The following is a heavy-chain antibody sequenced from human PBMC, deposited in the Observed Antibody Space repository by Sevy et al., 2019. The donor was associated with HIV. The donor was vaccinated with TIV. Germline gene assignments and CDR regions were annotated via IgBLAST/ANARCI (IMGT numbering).Heavy chain of an antibody. Sequence: GGSLRLSCSASGFTFRNYAMNWVRRAPGKGLKYVSAISSDGGGTYYADSVRGRFTISRDNSKNTLYLQMRSLRVEDTAVYYCVKDPDYDFWRGDYGMDVWGQGTTVTVSS. J-gene: IGHJ6*02. CDR3: VKDPDYDFWRGDYGMDV. CDR2: ISSDGGGT. CDR1: GFTFRNYA. D-gene: IGHD3-3*01. V-gene: IGHV3-64D*06.